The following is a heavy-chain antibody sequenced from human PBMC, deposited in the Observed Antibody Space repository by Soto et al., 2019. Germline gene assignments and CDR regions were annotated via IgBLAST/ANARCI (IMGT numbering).Heavy chain of an antibody. CDR3: ARRSIAARPGDY. D-gene: IGHD6-6*01. CDR2: IYYSGST. Sequence: SETLSLTCTVSGGSISSSSYYWGWIRQPPGKGLEWIGSIYYSGSTYYNPSLKSRVTISVDTSKNQFSLKLSSVTAADTAVYYCARRSIAARPGDYWGQGTLVTVSS. V-gene: IGHV4-39*01. J-gene: IGHJ4*02. CDR1: GGSISSSSYY.